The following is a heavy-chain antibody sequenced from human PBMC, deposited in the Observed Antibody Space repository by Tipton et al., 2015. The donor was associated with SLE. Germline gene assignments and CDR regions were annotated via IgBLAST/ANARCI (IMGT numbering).Heavy chain of an antibody. J-gene: IGHJ4*02. CDR3: ARGGYGYDYVWGSYRYTSALDY. D-gene: IGHD3-16*02. V-gene: IGHV4-38-2*01. CDR2: IYHSGST. Sequence: GLVKPSETLSLTCAVYGGSFSGYYWGWIRQPPGKGLEWIGSIYHSGSTYYNPSLKSRVTISVDTSKNQFSLKLSSVTAADTAVYYCARGGYGYDYVWGSYRYTSALDYWGQGTLVTVSS. CDR1: GGSFSGYY.